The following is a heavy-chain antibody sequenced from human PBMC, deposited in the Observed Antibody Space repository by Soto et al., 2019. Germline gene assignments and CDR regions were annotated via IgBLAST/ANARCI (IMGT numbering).Heavy chain of an antibody. Sequence: GGSLRVSCAASGFTFSSYAMHWVRQAPGKGLEWVAVISYGGSSKYYADSVKGRFTISRDNSKNTLYLQMNSLRAEDTAVYYCAREDPPPGRCLDPWGQGTLVTVSS. D-gene: IGHD3-16*01. V-gene: IGHV3-30-3*01. CDR3: AREDPPPGRCLDP. CDR2: ISYGGSSK. CDR1: GFTFSSYA. J-gene: IGHJ5*02.